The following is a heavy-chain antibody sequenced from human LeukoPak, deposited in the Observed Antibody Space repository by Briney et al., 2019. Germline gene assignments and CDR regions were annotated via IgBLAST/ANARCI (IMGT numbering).Heavy chain of an antibody. J-gene: IGHJ4*02. Sequence: GPSVKVSCQASRYTFTIYAMNGVPQAPGQGLEWMVWINTNTGNPTHAQGSTGRFVFSLDTSVSTAYLQSSSLKPEDTAVYYCARRPNTYSSSSDYWGQGTLVTVSS. CDR3: ARRPNTYSSSSDY. V-gene: IGHV7-4-1*02. CDR1: RYTFTIYA. D-gene: IGHD6-6*01. CDR2: INTNTGNP.